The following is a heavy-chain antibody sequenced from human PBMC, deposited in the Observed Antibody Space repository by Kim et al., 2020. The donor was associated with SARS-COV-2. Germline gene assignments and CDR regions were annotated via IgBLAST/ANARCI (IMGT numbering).Heavy chain of an antibody. CDR3: AKVTGIFSTGSVF. Sequence: GGSLRLSCAASGFTFSSYDMSWVRQAPGKGLEWVSTISADSGKSYYADSVKGRFTISRDNSKSTLYLQMDSLRADDTAVYYCAKVTGIFSTGSVFWGQGTLVTVFS. CDR2: ISADSGKS. V-gene: IGHV3-23*01. CDR1: GFTFSSYD. D-gene: IGHD3-10*01. J-gene: IGHJ4*02.